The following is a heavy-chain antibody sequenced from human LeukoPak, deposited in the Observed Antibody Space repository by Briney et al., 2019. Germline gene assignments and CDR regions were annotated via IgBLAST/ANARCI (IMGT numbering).Heavy chain of an antibody. CDR3: ARDRGGDMTTVTTDLDY. Sequence: ASVKVSCKASGYTFTNYYMHWVRQAPGQGLEWLGIINPSGGGTSYAQKFRVRVTITRDTPTTTVYMELSSLKSEDMAVYYCARDRGGDMTTVTTDLDYWGQGTLVTVSS. V-gene: IGHV1-46*01. J-gene: IGHJ4*02. CDR2: INPSGGGT. CDR1: GYTFTNYY. D-gene: IGHD4-11*01.